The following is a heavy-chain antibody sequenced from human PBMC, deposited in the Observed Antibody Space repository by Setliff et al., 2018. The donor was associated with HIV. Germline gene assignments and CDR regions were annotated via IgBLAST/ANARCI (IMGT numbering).Heavy chain of an antibody. D-gene: IGHD3-3*01. Sequence: ASVKVSCKASGYSFSTNGISWVRQAPGQGLEWMGWISAYNGNTNYAQKFQGRVTMTTDTSTSTASMELRSLTSDDTAVYYCARLYDRYDDSGYYHPVQALSYWGQGAQVTVSS. CDR1: GYSFSTNG. CDR3: ARLYDRYDDSGYYHPVQALSY. J-gene: IGHJ4*02. V-gene: IGHV1-18*01. CDR2: ISAYNGNT.